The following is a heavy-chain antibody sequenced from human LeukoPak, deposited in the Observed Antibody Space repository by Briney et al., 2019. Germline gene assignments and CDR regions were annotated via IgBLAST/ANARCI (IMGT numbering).Heavy chain of an antibody. V-gene: IGHV1-46*01. Sequence: ASVKVSCKASGYIFTSYYMHWVRQAPGQGLEWMGLINSSGGSTSYAQKFQGRVTMTRDTSSSTVYMELSSLRSEDTAVYYCARDLGIYDSSGYPYYFDYWGQGTLVTVSS. CDR3: ARDLGIYDSSGYPYYFDY. D-gene: IGHD3-22*01. J-gene: IGHJ4*02. CDR2: INSSGGST. CDR1: GYIFTSYY.